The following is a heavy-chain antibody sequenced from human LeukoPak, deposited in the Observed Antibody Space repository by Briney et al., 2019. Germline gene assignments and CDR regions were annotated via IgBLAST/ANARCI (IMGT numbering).Heavy chain of an antibody. V-gene: IGHV4-39*01. CDR2: IYYSGST. D-gene: IGHD3-10*01. CDR3: AQFGGLVRGVIANFDY. Sequence: SETLSLTCTVSGGSISSSSYYWGWIRQPPGKGLEWIGSIYYSGSTYYNPSLKSRVTISVDTSKNQFSLKLSSVAAADTAVYYCAQFGGLVRGVIANFDYWGQGTLVTVSS. J-gene: IGHJ4*02. CDR1: GGSISSSSYY.